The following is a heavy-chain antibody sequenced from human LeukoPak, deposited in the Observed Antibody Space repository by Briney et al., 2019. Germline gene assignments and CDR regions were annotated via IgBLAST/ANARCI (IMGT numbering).Heavy chain of an antibody. CDR3: ARSDCSGGSCYSPFFDY. D-gene: IGHD2-15*01. J-gene: IGHJ4*02. V-gene: IGHV4-61*01. CDR2: VYYTGST. Sequence: SETLSLTCTVSGGSVSSGSYYWSWIRQPPGGGLECIGYVYYTGSTNYTPSLKSRVTISVDKSKNQFSLKLSSVTAADTAVYYCARSDCSGGSCYSPFFDYWGQGTLVTVSS. CDR1: GGSVSSGSYY.